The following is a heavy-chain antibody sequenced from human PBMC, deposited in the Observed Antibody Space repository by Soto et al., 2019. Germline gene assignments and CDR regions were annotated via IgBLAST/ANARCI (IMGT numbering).Heavy chain of an antibody. CDR1: GFTFSSYA. Sequence: QVQLVESGGGVVQPGRSLRLSCAASGFTFSSYAMHWVRQAPGKGLEWVAVISYDGSNKYYADSVKGRFTISRDNSKNWLYLQMNSLRAEDTAVYYCARDRLRYNWNDFPYYCYGMDVWGQGTTVTVSS. D-gene: IGHD1-1*01. V-gene: IGHV3-30-3*01. J-gene: IGHJ6*02. CDR2: ISYDGSNK. CDR3: ARDRLRYNWNDFPYYCYGMDV.